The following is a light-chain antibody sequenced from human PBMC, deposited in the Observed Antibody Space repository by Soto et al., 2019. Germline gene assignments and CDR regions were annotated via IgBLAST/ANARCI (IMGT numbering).Light chain of an antibody. V-gene: IGLV2-14*01. CDR2: EVS. CDR3: GSYTSSRIYV. J-gene: IGLJ1*01. Sequence: QSVLTQPASVSVSPGQSITISCTGTSSDVGGYNYVSWYQQHPGKAPKLMIYEVSNRPSGVSDRFSGSKSGNTASLTISGLQAEDEADYYCGSYTSSRIYVFGAGTKGTV. CDR1: SSDVGGYNY.